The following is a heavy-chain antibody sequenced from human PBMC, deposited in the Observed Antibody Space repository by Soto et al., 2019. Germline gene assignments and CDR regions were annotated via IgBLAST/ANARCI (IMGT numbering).Heavy chain of an antibody. CDR2: LWYNGNDK. CDR1: GFTFSNYG. J-gene: IGHJ4*02. V-gene: IGHV3-33*01. Sequence: LRLSCAASGFTFSNYGMHWVRQPPGRGLEWVAVLWYNGNDKYYSDSVKGRFTVSRDISKNTLYLQMDSLRDEDTAIYYCARDWYSTFRGYDYWGQGTTVTVSS. D-gene: IGHD4-4*01. CDR3: ARDWYSTFRGYDY.